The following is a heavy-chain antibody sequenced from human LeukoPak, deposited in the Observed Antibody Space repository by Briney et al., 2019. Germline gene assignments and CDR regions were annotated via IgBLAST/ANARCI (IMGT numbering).Heavy chain of an antibody. J-gene: IGHJ4*02. CDR2: IYYSGST. CDR1: GGSISSGGYY. CDR3: ARYSSSSTFFDY. D-gene: IGHD6-6*01. V-gene: IGHV4-31*03. Sequence: SETLSLTCTVSGGSISSGGYYWSWIRQHPGKGLEWIGYIYYSGSTYYNPSLKSRVTISVDTSKNQFSLKLSSVTAADTAVYYCARYSSSSTFFDYWGQGTPVTVSS.